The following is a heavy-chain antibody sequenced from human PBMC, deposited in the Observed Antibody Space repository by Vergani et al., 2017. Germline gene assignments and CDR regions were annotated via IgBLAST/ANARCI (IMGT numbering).Heavy chain of an antibody. V-gene: IGHV3-21*01. CDR2: ISSSSSYI. Sequence: VQLVESGGGVVQPGRSLRLSCAASGFTFSSYSMNWVRQAPGKGLEWVSSISSSSSYIYYADSVKGRFTISRDNAKNSLYLQMNSLRAEDTAVYYCAPYNWNDEGYWGQGTLVTVSS. D-gene: IGHD1-1*01. CDR3: APYNWNDEGY. CDR1: GFTFSSYS. J-gene: IGHJ4*02.